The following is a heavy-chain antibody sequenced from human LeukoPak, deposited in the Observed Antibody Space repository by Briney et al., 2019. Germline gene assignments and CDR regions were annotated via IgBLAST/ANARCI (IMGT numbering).Heavy chain of an antibody. D-gene: IGHD5-12*01. CDR2: INSDGSST. J-gene: IGHJ4*02. CDR1: GFTFSSYW. CDR3: ATLSLTRGYSGYDPGFDY. V-gene: IGHV3-74*01. Sequence: GGSLRLSCAASGFTFSSYWMHWVRQAPGKGLVWVSRINSDGSSTSYADSVKGRFTISRDNAKNTLYLQMNSLRAEDTAVYYCATLSLTRGYSGYDPGFDYWGQGTLVTVSS.